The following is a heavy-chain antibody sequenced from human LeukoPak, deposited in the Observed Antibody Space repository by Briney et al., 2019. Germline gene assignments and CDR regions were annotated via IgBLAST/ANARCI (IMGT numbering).Heavy chain of an antibody. V-gene: IGHV4-39*01. CDR2: IYYSGST. CDR3: ARFMVRGLIVDY. CDR1: GGSISSNDYY. Sequence: PSETLSLTCTVSGGSISSNDYYWGWIRQPPGRGLEWIGNIYYSGSTFYNPSLKSRVTISVDTSKNHFSLKLSSVTAADTAVYYCARFMVRGLIVDYWGQGTLVTVSS. J-gene: IGHJ4*02. D-gene: IGHD3-10*01.